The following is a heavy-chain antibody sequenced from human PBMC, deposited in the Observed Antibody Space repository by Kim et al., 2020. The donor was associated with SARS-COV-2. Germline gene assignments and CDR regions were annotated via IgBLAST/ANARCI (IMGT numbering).Heavy chain of an antibody. Sequence: GGSLRLSCAASGFTFSSYEMNWVRQAPGKGLEWVSYISSSGSTIYYADSVKGRFTISRDNAKNSLYLQMNSLRAEDTAVYYCAREARLATTTYLYWGQGTLVTVSS. J-gene: IGHJ4*02. D-gene: IGHD4-17*01. V-gene: IGHV3-48*03. CDR1: GFTFSSYE. CDR2: ISSSGSTI. CDR3: AREARLATTTYLY.